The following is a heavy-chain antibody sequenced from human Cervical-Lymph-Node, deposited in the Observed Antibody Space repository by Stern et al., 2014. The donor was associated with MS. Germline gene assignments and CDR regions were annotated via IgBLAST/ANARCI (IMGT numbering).Heavy chain of an antibody. V-gene: IGHV4-39*01. J-gene: IGHJ4*02. CDR3: ARQPPSIGTALDY. CDR2: IFFSGNT. CDR1: GDSLSISSSY. Sequence: QLQLQESGPGLVKPSATLSLTCTVAGDSLSISSSYWGWIRQPPGKGLEWIGNIFFSGNTYYNPSLKSRVTISVYTAKNQFSLQLPSVTAADTAVYYCARQPPSIGTALDYWGQGTLVTVSS. D-gene: IGHD6-13*01.